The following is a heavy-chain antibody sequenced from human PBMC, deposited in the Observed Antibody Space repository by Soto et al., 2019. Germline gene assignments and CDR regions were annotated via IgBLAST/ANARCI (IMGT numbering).Heavy chain of an antibody. J-gene: IGHJ4*02. D-gene: IGHD3-9*01. CDR3: VKEVGPCCDWSYYFDS. CDR2: VSNNASET. CDR1: GFPFSDYT. V-gene: IGHV3-64D*06. Sequence: GGSLRLSCSASGFPFSDYTLHWVRQAPGRGLEFVSAVSNNASETYYADSVRGRFTISRDNSRNTVYLQMTSLTVDDTAVYYCVKEVGPCCDWSYYFDSWGQGTVVTVSS.